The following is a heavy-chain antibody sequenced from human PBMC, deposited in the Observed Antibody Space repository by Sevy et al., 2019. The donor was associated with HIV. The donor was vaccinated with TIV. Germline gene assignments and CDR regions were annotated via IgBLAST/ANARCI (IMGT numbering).Heavy chain of an antibody. CDR2: IYGDDDK. Sequence: SGPTLVKPTQTLTLTRTFSGFSLTTSAVGVAWIRQPPGEALEWLAVIYGDDDKRYNPSLRSRLTITKDTSKNEVVLTMTSVDTVDTATYFCVHTPYIGSYALDFWGQGTLVTVSS. CDR1: GFSLTTSAVG. J-gene: IGHJ4*02. CDR3: VHTPYIGSYALDF. V-gene: IGHV2-5*02. D-gene: IGHD1-26*01.